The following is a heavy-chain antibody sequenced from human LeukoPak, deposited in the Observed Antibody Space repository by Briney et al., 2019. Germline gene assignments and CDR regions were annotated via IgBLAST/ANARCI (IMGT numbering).Heavy chain of an antibody. V-gene: IGHV3-48*02. J-gene: IGHJ3*02. CDR1: GFTFSSSN. D-gene: IGHD1-26*01. CDR2: ISSSGSNI. CDR3: ARGHSGSYQRNDAFDI. Sequence: GGSLRLSCAASGFTFSSSNINWVRQAPGKGLEWVSYISSSGSNIYYADSVKGRFTISRDNAKNSLYLQMNSLRDEDTAVYYCARGHSGSYQRNDAFDIWGQGTMVTVSS.